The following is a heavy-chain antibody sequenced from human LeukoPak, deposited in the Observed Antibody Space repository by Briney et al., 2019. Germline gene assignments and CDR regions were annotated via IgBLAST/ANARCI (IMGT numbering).Heavy chain of an antibody. CDR1: GFTFDDYA. J-gene: IGHJ3*02. CDR3: AKSRGSGYYIDALDM. Sequence: GGSLRLSCAASGFTFDDYAMHWVRQAPGKGLEWVSGISWNSDNMGYADSVKGRFTISRDNAKNSLYLQMNSLRAEDMALYYCAKSRGSGYYIDALDMWGQGTMVTVSS. D-gene: IGHD3-22*01. V-gene: IGHV3-9*03. CDR2: ISWNSDNM.